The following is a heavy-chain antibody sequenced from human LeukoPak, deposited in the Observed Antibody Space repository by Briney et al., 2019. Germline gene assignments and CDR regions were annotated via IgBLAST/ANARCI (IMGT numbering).Heavy chain of an antibody. D-gene: IGHD3-3*01. V-gene: IGHV3-30*02. Sequence: PGGSLRLSCAASGFTFSSYGMHWVRLAPGKGLEWVAFIRYDGSNKYYADSVKGRFTISRDNAKNSLYLQMNSLRAEDTAVYYCARVRTYYDFWSGYGAFDIWGQGTMVTVSS. CDR2: IRYDGSNK. CDR1: GFTFSSYG. CDR3: ARVRTYYDFWSGYGAFDI. J-gene: IGHJ3*02.